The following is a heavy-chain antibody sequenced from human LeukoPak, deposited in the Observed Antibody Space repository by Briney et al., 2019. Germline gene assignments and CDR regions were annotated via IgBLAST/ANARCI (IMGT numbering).Heavy chain of an antibody. V-gene: IGHV4-61*02. D-gene: IGHD3-10*01. CDR1: GGSTSSDRYY. Sequence: PSETLSLTCSVSGGSTSSDRYYWSWIRQPAGKGLEWIGRIYAPGDTKYDPSLQSRVTISGDTSKNQFSLKLSSVTAADTAVYYRARREWFGELSYFDYWGQGTLVTVSS. CDR2: IYAPGDT. CDR3: ARREWFGELSYFDY. J-gene: IGHJ4*02.